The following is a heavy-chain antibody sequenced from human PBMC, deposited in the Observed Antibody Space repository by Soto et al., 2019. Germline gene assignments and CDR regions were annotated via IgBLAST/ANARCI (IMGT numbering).Heavy chain of an antibody. CDR3: ARDPYWSYGSGSKYYGMDV. V-gene: IGHV4-61*01. D-gene: IGHD3-10*01. Sequence: PSETLSLTCTVSGGSVSSGSYYWSWIRQPPGKGLEWIGYIYYSGSTNYNPSLKSRVTISVDTSKNQFSLKLSSVTAADTAVYYCARDPYWSYGSGSKYYGMDVWGQGTTVTVSS. J-gene: IGHJ6*02. CDR2: IYYSGST. CDR1: GGSVSSGSYY.